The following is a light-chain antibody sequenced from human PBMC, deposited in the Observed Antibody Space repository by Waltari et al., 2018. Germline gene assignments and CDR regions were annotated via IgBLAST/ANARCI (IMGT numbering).Light chain of an antibody. J-gene: IGKJ1*01. CDR2: KAS. CDR1: QSLSSW. V-gene: IGKV1-5*03. Sequence: DIQMTQSPSTLSASVGDRVTITCRASQSLSSWLAWYRQKPGKAPKLLIYKASSLESGVPSRFSGSGSGTEFTLTISSLQPDDFATYYCQQYNSYSRTFGQGTKVEIK. CDR3: QQYNSYSRT.